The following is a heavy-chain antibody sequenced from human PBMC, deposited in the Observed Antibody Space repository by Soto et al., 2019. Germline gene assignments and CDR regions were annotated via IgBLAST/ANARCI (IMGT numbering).Heavy chain of an antibody. CDR1: GGTFSRYG. D-gene: IGHD1-26*01. Sequence: ASVKVSCKASGGTFSRYGFIWVRQVPGQGLEWMGGIIPVSGTANYAVKFQGRVTITVDRVTSTGYMEPTSLRSEDTAVYFCASTGEAPEGDESGRGDAFGIWGQGTKVTVPS. V-gene: IGHV1-69*13. CDR3: ASTGEAPEGDESGRGDAFGI. CDR2: IIPVSGTA. J-gene: IGHJ3*02.